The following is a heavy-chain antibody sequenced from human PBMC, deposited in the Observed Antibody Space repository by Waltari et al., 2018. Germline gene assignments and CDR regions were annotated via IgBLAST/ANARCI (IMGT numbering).Heavy chain of an antibody. D-gene: IGHD3-22*01. Sequence: LESGGGLVQPGGSLRLSCAASGFTFSSYAMSWVRQAPGKGLEWVSAISGSGGSTYYADSVKGRFTISRDNSKNTLYLQMNSLRAEDTAVYYCAKDRLYYYDSSGYYPDAFDIWGQGTMVTVSS. J-gene: IGHJ3*02. CDR1: GFTFSSYA. CDR3: AKDRLYYYDSSGYYPDAFDI. V-gene: IGHV3-23*01. CDR2: ISGSGGST.